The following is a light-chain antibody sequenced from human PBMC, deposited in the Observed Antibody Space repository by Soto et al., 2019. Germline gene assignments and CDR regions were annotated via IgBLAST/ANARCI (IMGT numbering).Light chain of an antibody. V-gene: IGKV1-39*01. CDR3: QQSYSTPRT. CDR1: QSISTY. J-gene: IGKJ1*01. CDR2: AAS. Sequence: DIQITQSPSSLSSSVGDRVTITCRASQSISTYLNWYQQKPGKVPKLLISAASFLQSGVPSRFSGSGSGTDFTLTISSLQPEDFATYYCQQSYSTPRTFGQGTKVDIK.